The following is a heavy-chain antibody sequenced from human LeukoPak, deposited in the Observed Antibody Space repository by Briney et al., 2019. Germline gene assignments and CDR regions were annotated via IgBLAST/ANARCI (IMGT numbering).Heavy chain of an antibody. CDR2: INPNSGGT. D-gene: IGHD6-25*01. CDR1: GYTFTGYY. CDR3: AKQSRSIAAVGSSWFDP. J-gene: IGHJ5*02. V-gene: IGHV1-2*02. Sequence: GASVKVSCQASGYTFTGYYMHWVRQAPGQGLEWMGWINPNSGGTNYAQKFQGRVTMTRDTSISTAYMELSRLRSDDTAVYYCAKQSRSIAAVGSSWFDPWGQGTLVTVSS.